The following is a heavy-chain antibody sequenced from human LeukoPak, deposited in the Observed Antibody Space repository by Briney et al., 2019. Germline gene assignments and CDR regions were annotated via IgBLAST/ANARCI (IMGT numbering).Heavy chain of an antibody. CDR2: ITANGDAT. D-gene: IGHD4-17*01. CDR1: GFIFRSYA. CDR3: AREAIGYGDYDY. V-gene: IGHV3-23*01. J-gene: IGHJ4*02. Sequence: GGSLRLSCVGSGFIFRSYAVTWVRQAPGKGLEWVSSITANGDATYYADSVKGRFTISRDNSKNTLYLQMSSLRAEDTAVYYCAREAIGYGDYDYWGQGTLVTVSS.